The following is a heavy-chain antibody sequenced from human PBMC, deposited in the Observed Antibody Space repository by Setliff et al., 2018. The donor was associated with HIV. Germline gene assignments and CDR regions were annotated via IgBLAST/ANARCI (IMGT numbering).Heavy chain of an antibody. D-gene: IGHD5-18*01. CDR2: IYYSGST. J-gene: IGHJ4*02. CDR3: ASGEYSYGYRFDY. Sequence: SETLSLTCTVPGGSISSYYWSWIRQPPGKGLEWIGYIYYSGSTNYNPSLKSRVTISVDTSKSHFSLKLSSVTAADTAVYYCASGEYSYGYRFDYWGQGTLVTVSS. V-gene: IGHV4-59*01. CDR1: GGSISSYY.